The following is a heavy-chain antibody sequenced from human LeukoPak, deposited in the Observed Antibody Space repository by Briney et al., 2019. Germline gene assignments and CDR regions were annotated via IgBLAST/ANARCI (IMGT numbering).Heavy chain of an antibody. CDR1: GVSISSYY. D-gene: IGHD3-3*01. CDR2: IYYSGST. CDR3: ARDRGHDFWSGSPLGYYYYGMDV. J-gene: IGHJ6*02. Sequence: SETLSLTCTVSGVSISSYYWSWIRQPPGKGLEWIGYIYYSGSTNYNPSLKSRVTISVDTSKNQFSLKLSSVTAADTAVYYCARDRGHDFWSGSPLGYYYYGMDVWGQGTTVTVSS. V-gene: IGHV4-59*01.